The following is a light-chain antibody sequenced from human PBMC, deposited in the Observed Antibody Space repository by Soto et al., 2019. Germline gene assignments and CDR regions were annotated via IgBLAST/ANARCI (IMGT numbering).Light chain of an antibody. J-gene: IGKJ3*01. V-gene: IGKV3-20*01. CDR1: QSVSSSY. CDR2: GAS. Sequence: EIVLTQSPGTLSLSPGERATLSCRASQSVSSSYLAWYQQKPGQAPRLLIYGASSRATGIPDRFSGSGSGTDVTLTISRLEPEDFAVYYCQQYGSSLFTFGPGIKVDIK. CDR3: QQYGSSLFT.